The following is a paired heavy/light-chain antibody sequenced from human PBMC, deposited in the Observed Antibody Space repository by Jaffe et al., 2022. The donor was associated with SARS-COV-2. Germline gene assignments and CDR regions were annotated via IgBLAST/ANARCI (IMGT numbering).Light chain of an antibody. CDR1: TSNIGSNI. CDR2: SHN. J-gene: IGLJ1*01. Sequence: QSVLTQPPSASGTPGQRVTISCSGSTSNIGSNIVNWYQQLPGTAPKLLIYSHNQRPSGVPDRFSGSTSGTSASLAISGLQSEDEADYYCAAWDDSLNGLYVFGTGTKVTVL. V-gene: IGLV1-44*01. CDR3: AAWDDSLNGLYV.
Heavy chain of an antibody. D-gene: IGHD2-21*02. J-gene: IGHJ4*02. CDR3: ASPGPYCGGDCYFY. CDR2: IDDSGST. V-gene: IGHV4-28*01. Sequence: QMQLQESGPGLVKPSDTLSLTCAVSGYSITKSNWWGWIRQPPGKGLEWIGYIDDSGSTYYNPSLKSRVTMSVDTSKNQLSLILRSVTAVDTAMYYCASPGPYCGGDCYFYWGQGTLVTVSS. CDR1: GYSITKSNW.